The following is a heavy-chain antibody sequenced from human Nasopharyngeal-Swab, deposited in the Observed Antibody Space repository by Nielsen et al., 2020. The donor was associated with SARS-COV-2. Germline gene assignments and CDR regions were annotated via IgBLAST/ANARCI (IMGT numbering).Heavy chain of an antibody. CDR3: ATTVTTLSGY. D-gene: IGHD4-17*01. CDR2: ISYDGSNK. V-gene: IGHV3-30*03. Sequence: VRQAPGKGLEWVAVISYDGSNKYYADSVKGRFTISRDNSKNTLYLQMNSLRAEDTAVYYCATTVTTLSGYWDQGTLVTVSS. J-gene: IGHJ4*02.